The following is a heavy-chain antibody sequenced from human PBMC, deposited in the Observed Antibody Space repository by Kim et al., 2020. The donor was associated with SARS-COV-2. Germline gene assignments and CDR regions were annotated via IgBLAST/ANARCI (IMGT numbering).Heavy chain of an antibody. V-gene: IGHV1-8*01. CDR3: ARGPRGYSYGLNGWFDP. J-gene: IGHJ5*02. CDR1: GYTFTSYD. Sequence: ASVKVSCKASGYTFTSYDINWVRQATGQGLEWMGWMNPNSGNTGYAQKFQGRVTMTRNTSISTAYMELSSLRSEDTAVYYCARGPRGYSYGLNGWFDPWGQGTLVTVSS. CDR2: MNPNSGNT. D-gene: IGHD5-18*01.